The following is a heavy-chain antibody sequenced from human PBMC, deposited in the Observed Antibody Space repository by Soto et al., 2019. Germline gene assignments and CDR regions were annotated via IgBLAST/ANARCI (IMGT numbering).Heavy chain of an antibody. V-gene: IGHV3-7*01. Sequence: GGSLRLSCAASGFTFSSYWMSWVRQAPGKGLEWVANIKQDGSEKYYVDSVKGRFTISRDNAKNSLYLQMNSLRAEDTAVYYCARLGDQLRDLYCSSTSCSYYFDYWGQGTLVTVSS. D-gene: IGHD2-2*01. CDR3: ARLGDQLRDLYCSSTSCSYYFDY. J-gene: IGHJ4*02. CDR1: GFTFSSYW. CDR2: IKQDGSEK.